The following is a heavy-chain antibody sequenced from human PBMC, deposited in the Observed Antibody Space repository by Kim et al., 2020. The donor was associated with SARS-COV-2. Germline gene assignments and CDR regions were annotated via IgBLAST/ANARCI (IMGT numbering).Heavy chain of an antibody. CDR1: GGTFSSYA. CDR3: ARERRPTYYDILTGWHDAFDI. J-gene: IGHJ3*02. D-gene: IGHD3-9*01. CDR2: IIPIFGTA. V-gene: IGHV1-69*13. Sequence: SVKVSCKASGGTFSSYAISWVRQAPGQGLEWMGGIIPIFGTANYAQKFQGRVTITADESTSTAYMELSSLRSEDTAVYYCARERRPTYYDILTGWHDAFDIWGQGTMVTVSS.